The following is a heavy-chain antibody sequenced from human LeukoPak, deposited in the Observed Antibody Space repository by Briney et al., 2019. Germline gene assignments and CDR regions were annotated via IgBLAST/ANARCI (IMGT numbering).Heavy chain of an antibody. CDR2: INHSGST. J-gene: IGHJ6*03. CDR1: GGCFSGYY. Sequence: PSGTLSLTCAVYGGCFSGYYWSWIRQPPGKGLEWIGEINHSGSTNYNPSLKSRVTISVDTSKNQFSLKLSSVTAADTAVYYCARGGLYYYDSSGPLRYYYYYYMDVWGKGTTVTVSS. CDR3: ARGGLYYYDSSGPLRYYYYYYMDV. V-gene: IGHV4-34*01. D-gene: IGHD3-22*01.